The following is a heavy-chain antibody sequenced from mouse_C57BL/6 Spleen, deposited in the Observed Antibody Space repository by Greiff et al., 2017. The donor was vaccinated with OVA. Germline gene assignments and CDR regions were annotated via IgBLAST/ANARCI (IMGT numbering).Heavy chain of an antibody. CDR3: AIYYSNDVLVY. D-gene: IGHD2-5*01. CDR2: IDPSDSYT. CDR1: GYTFTSYW. V-gene: IGHV1-59*01. J-gene: IGHJ2*01. Sequence: QVQLQQSGAELVRPGTSVKLSCKASGYTFTSYWMHWVKQRPGQGLEWIGVIDPSDSYTNYNQKFKGKATLTVDTSSSTAYMQLSSLTSEDSAVYYWAIYYSNDVLVYWGQGTTLTVSS.